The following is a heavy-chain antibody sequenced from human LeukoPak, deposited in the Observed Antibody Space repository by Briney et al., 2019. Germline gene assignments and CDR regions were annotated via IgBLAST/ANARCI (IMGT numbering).Heavy chain of an antibody. D-gene: IGHD2-15*01. CDR2: ISYDGSNK. J-gene: IGHJ3*02. V-gene: IGHV3-30*04. Sequence: GGSLRLSCAASGFTFSNYAMHWVRQAPGKGLEWVAVISYDGSNKYYADSVKGRFTISRDNSKNTLYLQMNSLRAEDTAVYYCAREGSLVAFDIWGQGTMVTVSS. CDR1: GFTFSNYA. CDR3: AREGSLVAFDI.